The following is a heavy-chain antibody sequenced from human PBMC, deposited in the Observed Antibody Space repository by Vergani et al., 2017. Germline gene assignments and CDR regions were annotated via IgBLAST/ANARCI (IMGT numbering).Heavy chain of an antibody. V-gene: IGHV3-30-3*01. CDR3: ARDHTYCSSTSCPSGYYYYYMDV. J-gene: IGHJ6*03. Sequence: QVQLVESGGGVVQPGGSLRLSCAASGFTFSSYAMHWVRQAPGKGLEWVAVISYDGSNKYYADSVKGRFTISRDNSKNTLYLQMNSLRAEDTAVYYCARDHTYCSSTSCPSGYYYYYMDVWGKGTTVTVSS. D-gene: IGHD2-2*01. CDR2: ISYDGSNK. CDR1: GFTFSSYA.